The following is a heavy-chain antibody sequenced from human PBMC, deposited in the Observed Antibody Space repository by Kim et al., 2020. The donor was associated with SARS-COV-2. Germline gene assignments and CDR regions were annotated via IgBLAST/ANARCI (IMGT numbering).Heavy chain of an antibody. J-gene: IGHJ4*02. Sequence: SVKVSCKASGGTFSSYAISWVRQAPGQGLEWMGGIIPIFGTANYAQKFQGRVTITADESTSTAYMELSSLRSEDTAVYYCATPDTAMFHFDYWGQGTLVTVSS. V-gene: IGHV1-69*13. D-gene: IGHD5-18*01. CDR2: IIPIFGTA. CDR1: GGTFSSYA. CDR3: ATPDTAMFHFDY.